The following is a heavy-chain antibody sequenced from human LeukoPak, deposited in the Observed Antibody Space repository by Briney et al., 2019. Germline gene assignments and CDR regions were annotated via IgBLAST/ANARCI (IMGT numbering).Heavy chain of an antibody. V-gene: IGHV3-23*01. CDR3: AKLYCSGGSCYLFYFDY. D-gene: IGHD2-15*01. Sequence: GGSLRLSCAASGFTFSNYAMSWVRQAPGKGLEWVSAISGSGGSTYYADSVKGRFTISRDNSKNTLYLQMNSLRAEDTAVYYCAKLYCSGGSCYLFYFDYWGQGTLVTVSS. J-gene: IGHJ4*02. CDR1: GFTFSNYA. CDR2: ISGSGGST.